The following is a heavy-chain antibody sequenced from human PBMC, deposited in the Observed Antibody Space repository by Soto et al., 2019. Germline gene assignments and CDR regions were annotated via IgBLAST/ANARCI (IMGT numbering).Heavy chain of an antibody. CDR1: GDSVSSNSAA. CDR2: TYYRSKWYN. Sequence: SQTLSLTCAISGDSVSSNSAAWNWIRQSPSRGLEWLGRTYYRSKWYNDYAVSVKSRITINPDTSKNQFSLQPNSVTPEDTAVYYCAREVTMIVVVIRGAFDIWGQGTMVTVSS. D-gene: IGHD3-22*01. V-gene: IGHV6-1*01. CDR3: AREVTMIVVVIRGAFDI. J-gene: IGHJ3*02.